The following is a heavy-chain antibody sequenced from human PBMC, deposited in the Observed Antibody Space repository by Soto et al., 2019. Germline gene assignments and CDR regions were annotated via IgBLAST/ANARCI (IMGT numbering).Heavy chain of an antibody. CDR3: AYSSTPFDY. Sequence: LGGSLRLSCAASGFTISSYAMSWVRQAPGKGLEWVSAISGSGGSTYYADSVKGRFTISRENSKNTLYLQMNSLRAEDTAVYYCAYSSTPFDYWGQGTLVTVSS. V-gene: IGHV3-23*01. CDR1: GFTISSYA. D-gene: IGHD6-13*01. CDR2: ISGSGGST. J-gene: IGHJ4*02.